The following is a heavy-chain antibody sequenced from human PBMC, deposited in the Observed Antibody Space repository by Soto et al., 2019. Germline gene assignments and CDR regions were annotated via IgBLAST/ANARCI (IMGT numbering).Heavy chain of an antibody. CDR3: AKDLSDGSGSYYNAHYYYYYYMDV. Sequence: GGSLRLSCAASGITFSSYAMSWVRQAPGKGLEWVSGISGSGGSTYYADSVKGRFTISRDNSKNTLYLQMNSLRAEDTAVYYCAKDLSDGSGSYYNAHYYYYYYMDVWGKGTTVTVSS. V-gene: IGHV3-23*01. CDR1: GITFSSYA. J-gene: IGHJ6*03. D-gene: IGHD3-10*01. CDR2: ISGSGGST.